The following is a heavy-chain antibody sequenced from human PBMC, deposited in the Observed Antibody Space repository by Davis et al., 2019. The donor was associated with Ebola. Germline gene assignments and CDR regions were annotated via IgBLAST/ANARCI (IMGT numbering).Heavy chain of an antibody. CDR2: IRSKANSYAT. D-gene: IGHD1-1*01. V-gene: IGHV3-73*01. Sequence: GGSLRLSCAASGFTFRSYGMHWVRQASGKGLEWVGRIRSKANSYATAYAASVKGRFTISRDDSKNTAYLQMNSLKTEDTAVYYCTSTYDDFDYWGQGTLVTVSS. CDR3: TSTYDDFDY. J-gene: IGHJ4*02. CDR1: GFTFRSYG.